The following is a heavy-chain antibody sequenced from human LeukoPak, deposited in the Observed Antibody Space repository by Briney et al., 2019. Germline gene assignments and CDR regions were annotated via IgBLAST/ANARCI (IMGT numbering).Heavy chain of an antibody. J-gene: IGHJ4*02. CDR3: AKDRLGAMMYFDF. Sequence: GGSLRLSCEASGFTFSTYGMSWVRQAPGKGLEWVPAISGSGGSTYYADSVKGRVTISRDNPKNTLYLQVNSLRVEDTAVYYCAKDRLGAMMYFDFWGQGTLVTVSS. CDR1: GFTFSTYG. D-gene: IGHD1-26*01. CDR2: ISGSGGST. V-gene: IGHV3-23*01.